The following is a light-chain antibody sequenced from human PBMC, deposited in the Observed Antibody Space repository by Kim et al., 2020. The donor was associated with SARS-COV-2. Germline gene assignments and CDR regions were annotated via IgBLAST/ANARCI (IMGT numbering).Light chain of an antibody. CDR2: GAY. Sequence: PPGERDTLSCRASQSVSSSYLSWDQQKPGQAPRLLIYGAYSRATGIPDRCSGSGSGTDFTLTISRLEPEDFAVYYCQQYGSSPLTFGGGTKVDIK. J-gene: IGKJ4*01. CDR3: QQYGSSPLT. V-gene: IGKV3-20*01. CDR1: QSVSSSY.